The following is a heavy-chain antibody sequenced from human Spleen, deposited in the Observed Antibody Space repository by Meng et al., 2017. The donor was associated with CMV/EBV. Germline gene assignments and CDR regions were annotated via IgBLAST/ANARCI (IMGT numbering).Heavy chain of an antibody. Sequence: GESLKISCAASGFTFSDYYMSWIRQAPGKGLEWISCISSNGGITYYADSVKGRFTISRDNAKKSMYLQMNSLRAEGTAVYYCARESRLLYDGWFDPWGQGTLVTVSS. D-gene: IGHD2-2*02. J-gene: IGHJ5*02. V-gene: IGHV3-11*04. CDR1: GFTFSDYY. CDR2: ISSNGGIT. CDR3: ARESRLLYDGWFDP.